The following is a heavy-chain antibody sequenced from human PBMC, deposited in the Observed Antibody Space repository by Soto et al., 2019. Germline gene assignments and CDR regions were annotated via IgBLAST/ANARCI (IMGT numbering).Heavy chain of an antibody. CDR3: ARGPGAGSSYYFDY. CDR1: GYTFTSYD. CDR2: MNPNSGNT. V-gene: IGHV1-8*01. Sequence: QVPLVQSGAEVKKPGASVKVSCKASGYTFTSYDINWVRQATGQGLEWMGWMNPNSGNTGYAQKFQGRVTMTRNTSISTDCMAVTRLRSEDTAVYYCARGPGAGSSYYFDYWGQGTLVTVSS. D-gene: IGHD3-10*01. J-gene: IGHJ4*02.